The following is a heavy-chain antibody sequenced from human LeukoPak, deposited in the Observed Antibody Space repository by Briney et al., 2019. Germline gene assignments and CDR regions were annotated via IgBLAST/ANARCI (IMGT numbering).Heavy chain of an antibody. CDR2: ISYDGSNK. D-gene: IGHD3-10*01. J-gene: IGHJ4*02. V-gene: IGHV3-30-3*01. Sequence: GGSLRLSCAASGFTFSSYAMHWVRQAPGKGLEWVAVISYDGSNKYYADSVKGRFTISRDNSKNTLYLQMNSLRAEDTAVYYCVISGQGKWGQGTPVTVSS. CDR1: GFTFSSYA. CDR3: VISGQGK.